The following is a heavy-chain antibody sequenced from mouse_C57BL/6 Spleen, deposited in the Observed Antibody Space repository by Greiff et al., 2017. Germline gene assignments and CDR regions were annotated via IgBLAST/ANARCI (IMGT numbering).Heavy chain of an antibody. J-gene: IGHJ1*03. D-gene: IGHD1-1*01. CDR1: GFTFSSYG. CDR2: ISSGGSYT. Sequence: DVMLVESGGDLVKPGGSLKLYCAASGFTFSSYGMSWVRQTPDKRLEWVATISSGGSYTYYPDSVKGRFTISRDNAKNTLYLQMSSLKSEDTAMYYCARRDGSSDWYFDVWGTGTTVTVSS. CDR3: ARRDGSSDWYFDV. V-gene: IGHV5-6*02.